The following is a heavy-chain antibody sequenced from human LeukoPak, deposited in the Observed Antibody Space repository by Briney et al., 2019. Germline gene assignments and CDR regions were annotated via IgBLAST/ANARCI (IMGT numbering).Heavy chain of an antibody. CDR1: GGSISSGSYY. D-gene: IGHD2-15*01. V-gene: IGHV4-61*02. CDR2: IYTSGST. CDR3: ARRIRHSTPFDY. J-gene: IGHJ4*02. Sequence: SETLSLTCTVSGGSISSGSYYWSWIRQPAGKGLEWIGRIYTSGSTNYNPSLKSRVTISVDTSKNQFSLKLSSVTAADTAVYYCARRIRHSTPFDYWGQGTLVTVSS.